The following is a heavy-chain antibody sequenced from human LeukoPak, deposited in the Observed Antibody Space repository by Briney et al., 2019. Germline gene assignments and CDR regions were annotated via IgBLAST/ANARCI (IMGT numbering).Heavy chain of an antibody. V-gene: IGHV1-69*04. J-gene: IGHJ4*02. CDR2: IIPILGIA. Sequence: SVKLSCKASGGTFSSYAISWVRQAPGQGLEWMGRIIPILGIANYAQKFQGRVTITADKSTITAYMELSSLRSEDTAVYYCARTGIAAAGTAFDYWGQGTLVTVSS. CDR3: ARTGIAAAGTAFDY. D-gene: IGHD6-13*01. CDR1: GGTFSSYA.